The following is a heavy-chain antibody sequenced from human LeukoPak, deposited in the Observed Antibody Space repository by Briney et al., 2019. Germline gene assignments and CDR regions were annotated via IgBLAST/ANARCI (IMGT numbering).Heavy chain of an antibody. V-gene: IGHV3-23*01. D-gene: IGHD3-3*01. J-gene: IGHJ3*01. CDR2: IRASGGST. CDR3: AKDRSPWSGYYTDSSDV. Sequence: RTGGSLRLSCAASGFTFSSYAMSWVRQAPGKGLEWVSGIRASGGSTSYADSVKGRFAISRDNSKNTLYLQMNSLRPEDTAVYYCAKDRSPWSGYYTDSSDVWGQGTRVTVSS. CDR1: GFTFSSYA.